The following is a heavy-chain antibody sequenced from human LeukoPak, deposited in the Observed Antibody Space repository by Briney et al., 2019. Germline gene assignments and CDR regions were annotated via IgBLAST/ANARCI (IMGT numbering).Heavy chain of an antibody. Sequence: SGGSLRLSCAASGFTVSSNYMSWVRQAPGKGLEWVSVIYSGGSTYYADSVKGRFTISRDNSKNTLYLQMNSLRAEDTAVYYCARDISYGSGTYDYWGQGTLVTVSS. J-gene: IGHJ4*02. CDR2: IYSGGST. V-gene: IGHV3-66*01. D-gene: IGHD3-10*01. CDR3: ARDISYGSGTYDY. CDR1: GFTVSSNY.